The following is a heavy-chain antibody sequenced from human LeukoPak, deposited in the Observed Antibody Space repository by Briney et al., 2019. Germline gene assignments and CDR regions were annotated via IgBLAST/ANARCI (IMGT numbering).Heavy chain of an antibody. V-gene: IGHV4-4*02. D-gene: IGHD6-13*01. CDR1: GDSIFSNNW. J-gene: IGHJ5*02. CDR3: ARGGISGNWFDP. CDR2: IYHSGST. Sequence: SGTLSLTCGVSGDSIFSNNWWSWVRTPPGKGLEWIGEIYHSGSTNYNPSLKSRVTISVDKSKNQFSLKLSSVTAADTAVYYCARGGISGNWFDPWGQGTLVTVSS.